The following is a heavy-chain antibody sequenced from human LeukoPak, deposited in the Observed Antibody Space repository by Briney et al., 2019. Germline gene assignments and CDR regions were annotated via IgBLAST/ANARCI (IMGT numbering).Heavy chain of an antibody. CDR1: GGPLSSGDYY. J-gene: IGHJ4*02. V-gene: IGHV4-30-4*08. CDR2: IYYSGST. Sequence: SQTLSLTCTVSGGPLSSGDYYWSWIRQPPGKGLEWIGYIYYSGSTYYNPPLKSRVTISVDASKNQFSLKLSSVTAADTAVYYCARYAAYDSRGNYFDYWGQGTLVTVSS. D-gene: IGHD3-22*01. CDR3: ARYAAYDSRGNYFDY.